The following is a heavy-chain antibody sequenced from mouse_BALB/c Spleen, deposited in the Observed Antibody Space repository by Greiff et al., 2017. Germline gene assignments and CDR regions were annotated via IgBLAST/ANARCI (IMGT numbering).Heavy chain of an antibody. CDR3: ARSSWFAY. Sequence: EVKVVESGGGLVQPGGSRKLSCAASGFTFSSFGMHWVRQAPEKGLEWVAYISSGSSTIYYADTVKGRFTISRDNPKNTLFLQMTSLRSEDTAMYYCARSSWFAYWGQGTLVTVSA. CDR1: GFTFSSFG. CDR2: ISSGSSTI. J-gene: IGHJ3*01. V-gene: IGHV5-17*02.